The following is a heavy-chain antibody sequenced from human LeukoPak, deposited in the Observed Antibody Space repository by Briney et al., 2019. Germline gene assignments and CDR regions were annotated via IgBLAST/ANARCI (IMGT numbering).Heavy chain of an antibody. CDR1: GFTVSSNY. J-gene: IGHJ4*02. CDR3: ARAGSSSPAHDEYYFDY. D-gene: IGHD6-6*01. CDR2: IYSGGST. Sequence: AGGSLRLSCAASGFTVSSNYMSWVRQAPGKGLEWVSVIYSGGSTYYADSVKGRFTISRDNSKNTLYLQMNSLRAEDTAVYYCARAGSSSPAHDEYYFDYWGQGTLVTVSS. V-gene: IGHV3-53*01.